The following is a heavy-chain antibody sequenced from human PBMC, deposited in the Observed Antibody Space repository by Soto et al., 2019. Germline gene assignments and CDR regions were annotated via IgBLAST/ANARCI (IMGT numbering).Heavy chain of an antibody. D-gene: IGHD6-19*01. CDR3: ARDLGIAVAPRGAFDI. CDR2: IYYSGTT. J-gene: IGHJ3*02. Sequence: SETLSLTCTVSGGSINGGGYYWTWIRQHPGKGLEWIGHIYYSGTTYYNPSLKSRVTISLDTSKNQFSLNLNSVTAADTAVYYCARDLGIAVAPRGAFDIWGQGTMVTVSS. CDR1: GGSINGGGYY. V-gene: IGHV4-31*03.